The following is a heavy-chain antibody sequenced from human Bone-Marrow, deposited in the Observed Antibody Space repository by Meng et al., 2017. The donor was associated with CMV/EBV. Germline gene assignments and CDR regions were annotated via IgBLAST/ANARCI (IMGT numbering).Heavy chain of an antibody. Sequence: GGSLRLSCAASGFTFSSYSMNWVRQAPGKGLEWVSVIYSGGSTYYADSVKGRFTISRDNSKNTLYLQMNSLRAEDTAVYYCARDGRGYCSSTSCYPYYYYGMDVWGQGTTDTVSS. V-gene: IGHV3-53*01. CDR3: ARDGRGYCSSTSCYPYYYYGMDV. J-gene: IGHJ6*02. CDR2: IYSGGST. CDR1: GFTFSSYS. D-gene: IGHD2-2*01.